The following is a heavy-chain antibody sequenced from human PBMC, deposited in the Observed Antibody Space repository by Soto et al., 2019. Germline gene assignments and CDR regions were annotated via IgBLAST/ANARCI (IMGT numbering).Heavy chain of an antibody. D-gene: IGHD2-21*02. CDR3: ARAPQVTTFHYGMDV. J-gene: IGHJ6*02. Sequence: ESGGGLVQPGGSLRPSCTASGFAFSSNGMNWVRRAQGKGLEWVASIEEDGNERYYVDSVKGRFTISRDNAMNSVYLQMNSLRAEDTAIYYCARAPQVTTFHYGMDVSDQGTTVTVSS. CDR2: IEEDGNER. CDR1: GFAFSSNG. V-gene: IGHV3-7*05.